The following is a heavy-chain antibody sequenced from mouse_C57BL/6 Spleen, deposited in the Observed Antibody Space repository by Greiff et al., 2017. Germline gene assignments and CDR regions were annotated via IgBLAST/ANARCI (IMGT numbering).Heavy chain of an antibody. CDR2: ISYDGSN. D-gene: IGHD1-1*01. J-gene: IGHJ1*03. CDR1: GYSITSGYY. V-gene: IGHV3-6*01. CDR3: ARAYGSSPSYWYFDV. Sequence: ESGPGLVKPSQSLSLTCSVTGYSITSGYYWNWIRQFPGNKLEWMGYISYDGSNNYNPSLKNRISITRDTSKNQFFLKLNSVTTEDTATYYCARAYGSSPSYWYFDVCGTGTTVTVSS.